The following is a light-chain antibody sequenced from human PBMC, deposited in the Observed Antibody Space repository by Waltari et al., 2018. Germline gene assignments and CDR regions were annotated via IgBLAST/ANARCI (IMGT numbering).Light chain of an antibody. CDR1: KLGYKY. J-gene: IGLJ1*01. Sequence: SYELTKPPSVSVSPGQTASITCSGDKLGYKYACWYQQRPGQSPVLVIYENTKRPPGIPERFSGSNSGNTATLTISGAQAMDEADYYCQAWDSSTGVFGTGTKVTVL. CDR2: ENT. V-gene: IGLV3-1*01. CDR3: QAWDSSTGV.